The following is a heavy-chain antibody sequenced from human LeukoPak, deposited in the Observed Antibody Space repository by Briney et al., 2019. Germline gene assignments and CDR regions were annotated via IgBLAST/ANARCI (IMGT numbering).Heavy chain of an antibody. CDR2: ISYDGSNK. J-gene: IGHJ4*02. CDR1: GFTFSSYA. CDR3: ARGLRTVVTLMGFDY. Sequence: GGSLRLSCAASGFTFSSYAMHWVRQAPGKGLEWVAVISYDGSNKYYADSVKGRFTISRDNSKNTLYLQMNSLRAEDTAVYYCARGLRTVVTLMGFDYWGQGTLVTVSS. V-gene: IGHV3-30-3*01. D-gene: IGHD4-23*01.